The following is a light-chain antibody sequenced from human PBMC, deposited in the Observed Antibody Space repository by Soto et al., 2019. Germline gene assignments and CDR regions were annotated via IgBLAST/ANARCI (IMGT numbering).Light chain of an antibody. CDR2: AAS. J-gene: IGKJ4*01. CDR3: QKHSSVPFT. V-gene: IGKV1-27*01. Sequence: DIQMTQSPSFLSASVGDRVAITCRASQGMRDSLAWYQHKPGKVPKLLIYAASTLYSGVSSRFSGSGSGTDFTLTIGSLQPEDVAVYYCQKHSSVPFTFGGGTKVEIK. CDR1: QGMRDS.